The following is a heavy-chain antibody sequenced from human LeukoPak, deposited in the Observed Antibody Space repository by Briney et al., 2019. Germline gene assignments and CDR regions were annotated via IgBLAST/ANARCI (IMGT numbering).Heavy chain of an antibody. Sequence: RESLKIPCKGSAYSFASYWIGWVRQMPGKGLEWMGITYPGDSNTRYSPSFQGQVTISADKSISTAYLQWSSLKASDTAMYYCARHVIERDSSWFDPWGQGTLVTVSS. CDR2: TYPGDSNT. V-gene: IGHV5-51*01. J-gene: IGHJ5*02. CDR1: AYSFASYW. D-gene: IGHD2/OR15-2a*01. CDR3: ARHVIERDSSWFDP.